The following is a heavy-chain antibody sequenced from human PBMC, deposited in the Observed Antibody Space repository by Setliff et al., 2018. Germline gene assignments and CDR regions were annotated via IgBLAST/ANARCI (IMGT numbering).Heavy chain of an antibody. D-gene: IGHD3-22*01. CDR2: IYYGGST. Sequence: SETLSLTCTVSGGSISSSNYYWGWIRQPPGKGLEWIGSIYYGGSTYYNPSLKSRVTISVDTSKNQFSLKLSSVTAADTAVYYCARGKERITMIVVVTSGAFDIWGQGTMVTVSS. J-gene: IGHJ3*02. CDR1: GGSISSSNYY. V-gene: IGHV4-39*07. CDR3: ARGKERITMIVVVTSGAFDI.